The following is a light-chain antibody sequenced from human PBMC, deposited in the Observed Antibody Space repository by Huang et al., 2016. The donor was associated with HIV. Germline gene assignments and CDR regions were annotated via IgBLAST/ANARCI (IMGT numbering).Light chain of an antibody. V-gene: IGKV3-15*01. CDR3: QQYNDWPRS. Sequence: EIVMTQSPGPLSVAPGERATLSCRASQNINTNLAWFQQKHGQAPRLLIYAASTRTADFPARCSGSGSRTEFTLTISSLQSEDIAVYYCQQYNDWPRSFGQGTKVEIK. CDR2: AAS. J-gene: IGKJ1*01. CDR1: QNINTN.